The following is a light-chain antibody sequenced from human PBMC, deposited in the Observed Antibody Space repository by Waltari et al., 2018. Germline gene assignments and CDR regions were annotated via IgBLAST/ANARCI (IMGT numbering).Light chain of an antibody. Sequence: QSALTQPASGSGSPGQSITVSCTGTSSDVGGYDYVSWYQQHPGKAPKLMIYEVSNRPRGVSNRFSGSKYGNTASLTISGLQVEDEADYYCSSYTRSRTYVFGAGTKVTV. CDR1: SSDVGGYDY. J-gene: IGLJ1*01. CDR2: EVS. V-gene: IGLV2-14*01. CDR3: SSYTRSRTYV.